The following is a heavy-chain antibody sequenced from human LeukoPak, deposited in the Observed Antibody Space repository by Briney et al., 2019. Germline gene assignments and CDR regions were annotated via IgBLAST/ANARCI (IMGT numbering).Heavy chain of an antibody. CDR3: AKSPGVNGYYFFDS. CDR2: ISSSSSYT. J-gene: IGHJ4*02. Sequence: PGGSLRLSCAASGFTFSDYYMSWIRQAPGKGLEWVSYISSSSSYTNYADSVKGRFTISRDNAKNPLYLQVNSLRVEDTAVYSCAKSPGVNGYYFFDSWGQGSLVTVSS. CDR1: GFTFSDYY. V-gene: IGHV3-11*03. D-gene: IGHD5-24*01.